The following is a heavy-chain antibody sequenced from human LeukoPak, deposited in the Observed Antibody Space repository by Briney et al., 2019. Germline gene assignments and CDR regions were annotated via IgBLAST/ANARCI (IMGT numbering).Heavy chain of an antibody. J-gene: IGHJ3*02. CDR1: GYTFTIYG. Sequence: ASVKVSCKASGYTFTIYGISWVRQAPGQGLEWMGWISAYNGNTNYAQKLQGRVTMTTDTSTSTAYMELRSLRSDDTAVYYCAREAGWELQRDAFDSWGQGTMVTVSS. V-gene: IGHV1-18*01. CDR2: ISAYNGNT. CDR3: AREAGWELQRDAFDS. D-gene: IGHD1-26*01.